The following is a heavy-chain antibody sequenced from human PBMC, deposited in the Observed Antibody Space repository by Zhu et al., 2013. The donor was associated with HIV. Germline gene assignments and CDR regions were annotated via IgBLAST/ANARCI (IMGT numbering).Heavy chain of an antibody. CDR3: ARVMGRLGIYYYYGMDV. CDR2: ISAYNGNT. D-gene: IGHD7-27*01. CDR1: GYTFTSYG. V-gene: IGHV1-18*01. Sequence: QVQLVRSGAEVKKPGASVKVSCKASGYTFTSYGISWVRQAPGQGLEWMGWISAYNGNTNYAQKLQGRVTMTTDTSTSTAYMELRSLRSDDTAVYYCARVMGRLGIYYYYGMDVWGQGTTVTVSS. J-gene: IGHJ6*02.